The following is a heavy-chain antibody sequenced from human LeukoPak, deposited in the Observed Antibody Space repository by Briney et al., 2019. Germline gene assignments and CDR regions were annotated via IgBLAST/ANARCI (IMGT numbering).Heavy chain of an antibody. CDR3: ARDSGSSWSHY. J-gene: IGHJ4*02. V-gene: IGHV3-21*01. Sequence: GGSLRLSCAASEFTFSSYSMNWVRQAPGKGLEWVSSISSSSSYIYYADSVKGRFTISRDNAKNSLYLQMNSLRAEDTAVYYCARDSGSSWSHYWGQGTLVTVSS. CDR2: ISSSSSYI. D-gene: IGHD6-13*01. CDR1: EFTFSSYS.